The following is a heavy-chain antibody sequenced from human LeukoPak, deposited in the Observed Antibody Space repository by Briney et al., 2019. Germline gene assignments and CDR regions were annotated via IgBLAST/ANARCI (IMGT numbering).Heavy chain of an antibody. Sequence: GGSLRLSCTASGFTFGDYAMSWVRQAPGKGLEWVGFIRSKAYGGTTEYAASVKGRFTISRDDSKSIAYLQMNSLKTEDTAVYYCTRGSDFWSGYYTLGYYYYMDVWGKGTTVTVSS. CDR1: GFTFGDYA. CDR2: IRSKAYGGTT. J-gene: IGHJ6*03. CDR3: TRGSDFWSGYYTLGYYYYMDV. D-gene: IGHD3-3*01. V-gene: IGHV3-49*04.